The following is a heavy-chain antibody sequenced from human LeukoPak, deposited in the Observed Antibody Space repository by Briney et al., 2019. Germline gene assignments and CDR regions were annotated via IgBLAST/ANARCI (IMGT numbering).Heavy chain of an antibody. Sequence: PSETLSLTCAVYGGSFSGYYWSWIRQPPGKGLEWIGEINHSGSTNYNPSLKSRVTISVDTSKNQFSLKLSSVTAADTAVYYCARVRGYVWSFDYWGQGTLVTVSS. CDR2: INHSGST. D-gene: IGHD6-13*01. V-gene: IGHV4-34*01. J-gene: IGHJ4*02. CDR1: GGSFSGYY. CDR3: ARVRGYVWSFDY.